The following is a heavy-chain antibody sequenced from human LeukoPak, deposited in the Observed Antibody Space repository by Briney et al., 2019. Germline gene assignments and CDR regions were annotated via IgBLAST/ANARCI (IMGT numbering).Heavy chain of an antibody. D-gene: IGHD1-26*01. J-gene: IGHJ4*02. CDR2: ISSSGTTI. V-gene: IGHV3-48*04. CDR3: ARDYRSTFDY. Sequence: PGGSLRLSCAASGFTFSSYWMNWARQAPGKGLEWVSYISSSGTTISYTDSVKGRFTISRDNAKNSLYLQMNSLRAEDTAVYYCARDYRSTFDYWGQGTLVTVSS. CDR1: GFTFSSYW.